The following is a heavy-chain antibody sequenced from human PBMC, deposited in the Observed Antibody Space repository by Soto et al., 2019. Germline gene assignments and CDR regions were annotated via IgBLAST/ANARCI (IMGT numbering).Heavy chain of an antibody. CDR3: TSTPYCNNGVCYTRYYFDD. D-gene: IGHD2-8*01. V-gene: IGHV3-66*01. J-gene: IGHJ4*02. CDR1: GFTVSSNY. CDR2: IYSGGTT. Sequence: PGGSLRLSCAASGFTVSSNYMSWVRQAPGKGLKWVSVIYSGGTTYYADSVKGRFTISRDNSKNTLYLQMNNLRAEDTAVYYCTSTPYCNNGVCYTRYYFDDWGQGNLVTVSS.